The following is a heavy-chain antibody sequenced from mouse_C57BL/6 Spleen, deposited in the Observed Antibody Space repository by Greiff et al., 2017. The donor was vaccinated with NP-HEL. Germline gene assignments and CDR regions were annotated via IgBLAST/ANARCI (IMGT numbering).Heavy chain of an antibody. D-gene: IGHD1-1*01. J-gene: IGHJ2*01. V-gene: IGHV1-62-2*01. CDR2: FYPGSGRI. Sequence: VQLQQSGAELVKPGASVKLSCKASGYTFTEYTIHWVKQRSGQGLEWIGWFYPGSGRIKYNEKFKDKATLTADKSYSTVYMELSRLTAEDSAVYFCARHENYGSSYGYFDYWGQGTTLTVSS. CDR1: GYTFTEYT. CDR3: ARHENYGSSYGYFDY.